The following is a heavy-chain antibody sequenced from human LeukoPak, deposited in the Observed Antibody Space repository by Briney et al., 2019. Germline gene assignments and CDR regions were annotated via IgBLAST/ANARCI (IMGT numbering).Heavy chain of an antibody. D-gene: IGHD2-2*01. V-gene: IGHV4-59*12. CDR1: VHSITSGSY. J-gene: IGHJ5*02. CDR3: ARGYCSSTSCYVGRGPGGWFDP. CDR2: IYYSGST. Sequence: PSETLSLTCTVSVHSITSGSYWSWIRQPPGKGLEWIGYIYYSGSTNYNPSLRSRVTISVDTSKNQFSLKLSSVTAADTAVYYCARGYCSSTSCYVGRGPGGWFDPWGQGTLVTVSS.